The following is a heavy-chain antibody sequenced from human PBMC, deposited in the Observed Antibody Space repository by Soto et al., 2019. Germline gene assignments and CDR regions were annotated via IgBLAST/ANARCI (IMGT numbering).Heavy chain of an antibody. D-gene: IGHD2-15*01. V-gene: IGHV4-34*01. CDR2: INHSGST. Sequence: SETLCLTCAVYGGSFSGFYWSWIRQPPGKGLEWIGEINHSGSTNYNPSLKSRVTISVDTSKNQFSLRLTSVTAADTAVYYCARETKWSGYFDYWGQGTQVTVSS. CDR3: ARETKWSGYFDY. J-gene: IGHJ4*02. CDR1: GGSFSGFY.